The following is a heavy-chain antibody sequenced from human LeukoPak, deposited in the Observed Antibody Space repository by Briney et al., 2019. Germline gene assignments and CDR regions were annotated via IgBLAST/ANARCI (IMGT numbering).Heavy chain of an antibody. Sequence: PGGSLGLSCAASGFTFSSYAMSWVRQAPGKGLEWVSAISGSGGSTYYADSVKGRFTISRDNSKNTLYLQMNSLRAEDTAVYYCAKSWGYSYGSSYGMDVWGQGTTVTVSS. V-gene: IGHV3-23*01. D-gene: IGHD5-18*01. CDR3: AKSWGYSYGSSYGMDV. CDR1: GFTFSSYA. J-gene: IGHJ6*02. CDR2: ISGSGGST.